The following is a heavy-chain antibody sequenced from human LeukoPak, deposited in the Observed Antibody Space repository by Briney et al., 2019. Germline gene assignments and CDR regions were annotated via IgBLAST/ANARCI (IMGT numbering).Heavy chain of an antibody. Sequence: SGGSLRLSCAASGFTFDDYGMSWVRQAPGKGLEWVSGINWNGGSTGYADSVKGRFTISRDNAKNSLYLQMNSLRAEDTALYHCARRGNYGDYVHWYFDLWGRGTLVTVSS. J-gene: IGHJ2*01. V-gene: IGHV3-20*01. CDR2: INWNGGST. CDR1: GFTFDDYG. D-gene: IGHD4-17*01. CDR3: ARRGNYGDYVHWYFDL.